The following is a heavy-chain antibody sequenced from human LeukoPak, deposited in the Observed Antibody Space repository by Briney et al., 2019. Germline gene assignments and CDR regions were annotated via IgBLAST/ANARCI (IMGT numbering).Heavy chain of an antibody. CDR1: GGSISSYY. J-gene: IGHJ5*02. CDR3: ARGHDFGNWFDP. D-gene: IGHD3-3*01. Sequence: SETLSLTCSVSGGSISSYYWTWIRQPAGKGLEWIGRLYDSESDNNNPSLKSRVTISLDRSKNQFSLQLKSVTAADTAVYYCARGHDFGNWFDPWGQGILVSVSS. CDR2: LYDSESD. V-gene: IGHV4-4*07.